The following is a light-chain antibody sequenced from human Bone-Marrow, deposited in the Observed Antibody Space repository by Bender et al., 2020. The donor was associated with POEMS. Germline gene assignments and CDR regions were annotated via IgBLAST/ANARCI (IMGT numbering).Light chain of an antibody. V-gene: IGLV3-21*02. J-gene: IGLJ2*01. CDR2: DDS. CDR3: QVWDYSTDHVI. CDR1: KLGSKF. Sequence: SYELTQPPSVSVSPGQTASITCSGDKLGSKFASWYQQKPGQAPVLVVHDDSDRPSAIPERFSGSKSGNTATLTIGGVEAGDEADYYCQVWDYSTDHVIFGGGTKLTVL.